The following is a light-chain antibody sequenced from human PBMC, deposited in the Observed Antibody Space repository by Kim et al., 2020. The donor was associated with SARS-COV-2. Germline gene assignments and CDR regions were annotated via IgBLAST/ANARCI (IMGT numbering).Light chain of an antibody. CDR1: NIGSKS. Sequence: SYELTQPPSVSVAPGKTARITCGVNNIGSKSVHWYQQKPGQAPVLVIYYDSDRPSGIPERFSGSTSVNTATLTISSVEAGDEADYYCQVWAGNNDPVVFG. V-gene: IGLV3-21*04. CDR2: YDS. J-gene: IGLJ2*01. CDR3: QVWAGNNDPVV.